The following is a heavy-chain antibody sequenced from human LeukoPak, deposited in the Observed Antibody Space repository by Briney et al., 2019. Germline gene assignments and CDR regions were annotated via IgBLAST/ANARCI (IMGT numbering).Heavy chain of an antibody. CDR1: GFTFSSYW. J-gene: IGHJ4*02. CDR2: INSDGSST. CDR3: ARVGQAGYVGYPLDY. Sequence: GGSLRLSCAASGFTFSSYWMHWDRQAPGKGLMWVSRINSDGSSTSYADSVKGRFTISRDNAKNTLYLQMNSLRAEDTAVFYCARVGQAGYVGYPLDYRGQGTLVTVSS. V-gene: IGHV3-74*01. D-gene: IGHD5-12*01.